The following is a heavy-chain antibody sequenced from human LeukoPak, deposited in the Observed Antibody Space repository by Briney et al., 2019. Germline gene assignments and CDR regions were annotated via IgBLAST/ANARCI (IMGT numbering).Heavy chain of an antibody. CDR3: TTVALPYYYYYMDV. CDR2: IKSKTDGGTT. V-gene: IGHV3-15*01. Sequence: GGSLRLSCAASGFTFSNAWMSWVRQAPGKGLEWVGRIKSKTDGGTTDYAAPAKGRFTISRDDSKNTLYLQMNSLKTEDTAVYYCTTVALPYYYYYMDVWGKGTTVTVSS. J-gene: IGHJ6*03. CDR1: GFTFSNAW.